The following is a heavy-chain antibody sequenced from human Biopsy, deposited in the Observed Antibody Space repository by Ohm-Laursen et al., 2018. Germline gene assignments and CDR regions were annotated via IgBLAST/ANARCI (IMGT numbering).Heavy chain of an antibody. D-gene: IGHD3-10*01. CDR2: IYYSWTT. V-gene: IGHV4-61*08. Sequence: DTLSLTCTVSGGSVRSPDHRWNWVRRAPGKGLEWIGNIYYSWTTFYSPSLRGRVTMDVDTSKNQFSLRLRSVTSADTAVYFCARAYFYGVGTSNYFFDSWGQGALVTVSS. CDR3: ARAYFYGVGTSNYFFDS. J-gene: IGHJ4*02. CDR1: GGSVRSPDHR.